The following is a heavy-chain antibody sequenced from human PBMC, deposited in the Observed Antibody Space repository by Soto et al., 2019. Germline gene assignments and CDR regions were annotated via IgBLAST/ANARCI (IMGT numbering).Heavy chain of an antibody. CDR1: GYTFTSYG. V-gene: IGHV1-18*01. CDR3: ASEPPGYSKIDY. J-gene: IGHJ4*02. Sequence: ASVKVSCKASGYTFTSYGISWVRQAPGQGLEWMGWISAYNGNTNYAQKFQGRVTITADKSTSTAYMELSSLRSEDTAVYYCASEPPGYSKIDYWGQGTLVTVSS. D-gene: IGHD6-13*01. CDR2: ISAYNGNT.